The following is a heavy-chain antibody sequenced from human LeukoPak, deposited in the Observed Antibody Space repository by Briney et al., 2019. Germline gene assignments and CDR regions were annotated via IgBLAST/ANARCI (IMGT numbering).Heavy chain of an antibody. Sequence: PGGSLRLSCAASGVIFSSYAMSWVRQAPGKGLEWVSALCGSGGNTYYADSVKGRFTISRDNSKSTLYLQMNSLRGDDTAVYYCAKDRMKWRVAAASSEYWGRGTLVTVST. CDR3: AKDRMKWRVAAASSEY. J-gene: IGHJ4*02. CDR2: LCGSGGNT. D-gene: IGHD2-2*01. CDR1: GVIFSSYA. V-gene: IGHV3-23*01.